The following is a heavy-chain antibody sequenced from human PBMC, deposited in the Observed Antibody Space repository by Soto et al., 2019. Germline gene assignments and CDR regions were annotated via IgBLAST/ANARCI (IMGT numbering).Heavy chain of an antibody. CDR3: ARDSCGGDCYYLNYFDY. Sequence: PGGSLRLSCAASGFTFSSYSMNWVRQAPGKGLEWVSSISSSSSYIYYADSVKGRFTISRDNAKNSLYLQMNSLRAEDTAVYYCARDSCGGDCYYLNYFDYWGQGTLVTVPS. J-gene: IGHJ4*02. CDR2: ISSSSSYI. D-gene: IGHD2-21*02. V-gene: IGHV3-21*01. CDR1: GFTFSSYS.